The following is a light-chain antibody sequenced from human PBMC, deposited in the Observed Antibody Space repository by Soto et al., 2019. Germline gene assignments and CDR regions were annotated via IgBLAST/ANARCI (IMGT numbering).Light chain of an antibody. J-gene: IGKJ5*01. CDR2: GAS. CDR3: QQYGSSQYT. Sequence: EIVLTQSPGTLSLSPGERATLSWRASQSVSSSYLAWYQQKPGQAPRLPICGASSRATGIPDRFSGSGSGTDFTLTISRLEPEDFAVYYCQQYGSSQYTFGQGTRLEIK. CDR1: QSVSSSY. V-gene: IGKV3-20*01.